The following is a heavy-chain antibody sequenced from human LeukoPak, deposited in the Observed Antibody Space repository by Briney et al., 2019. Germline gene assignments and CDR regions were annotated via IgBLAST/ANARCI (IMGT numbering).Heavy chain of an antibody. Sequence: GALRLSCAASGFTFSSYAMHWVRQAPGKGLEWVTVISYDGNNKYYADSVKGRFTISRDNSKNTLYLQMNSLRAEDTAVYYCARGPDYWGQGTLVTVSS. CDR1: GFTFSSYA. CDR3: ARGPDY. V-gene: IGHV3-30-3*01. CDR2: ISYDGNNK. J-gene: IGHJ4*02.